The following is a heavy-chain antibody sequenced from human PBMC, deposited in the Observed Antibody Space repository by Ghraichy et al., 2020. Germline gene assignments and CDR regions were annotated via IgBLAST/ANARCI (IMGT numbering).Heavy chain of an antibody. CDR3: AKVHGWSNSYFDL. CDR1: GFTFSNYA. J-gene: IGHJ2*01. V-gene: IGHV3-23*01. CDR2: ISDIGDST. Sequence: GGSLRLSCAASGFTFSNYAMTWVRQAPGKGLEWVSNISDIGDSTYYADSVKGRFTISRDNSKKTLSLQMNSLRAEDTAVYFCAKVHGWSNSYFDLWGRGTLVTVSS. D-gene: IGHD6-19*01.